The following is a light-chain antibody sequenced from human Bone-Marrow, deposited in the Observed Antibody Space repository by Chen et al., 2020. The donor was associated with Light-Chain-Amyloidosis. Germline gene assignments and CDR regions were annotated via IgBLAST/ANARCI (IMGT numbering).Light chain of an antibody. V-gene: IGLV3-25*03. CDR3: QSADSSGTYEVI. CDR2: RDT. CDR1: DLPKKY. Sequence: SYELTQPPSVSVSLGQTARITCSGDDLPKKYAYWYQQKPGQAPVLVIHRDTERPSGISERFSGSSSGTPATLTISGVQAEDEADYHCQSADSSGTYEVIFGGGTKLTVL. J-gene: IGLJ2*01.